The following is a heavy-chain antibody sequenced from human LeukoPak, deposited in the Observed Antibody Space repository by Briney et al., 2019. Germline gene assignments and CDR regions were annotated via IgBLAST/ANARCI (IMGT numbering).Heavy chain of an antibody. D-gene: IGHD3-3*01. J-gene: IGHJ6*02. Sequence: RALRLSCAASGFTFSSYAMHWVRQAPGKGLEWVAVISYDGSNKYYADSVKGRFTISRDNSKNTLYLQMNSLRAEDTAVYYCARGGPPDLPYGMDVWGQGTTVTVSS. V-gene: IGHV3-30-3*01. CDR2: ISYDGSNK. CDR1: GFTFSSYA. CDR3: ARGGPPDLPYGMDV.